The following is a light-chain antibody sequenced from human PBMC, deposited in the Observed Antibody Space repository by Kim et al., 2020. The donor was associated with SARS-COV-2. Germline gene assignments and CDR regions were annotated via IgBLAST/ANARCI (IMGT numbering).Light chain of an antibody. V-gene: IGKV3-11*01. Sequence: EIVLTQSPATLSLSPGERATLSCRASQSVNTFLAWYQQRPDQAPRLLIYDASNRATGIPARFSGSGSGTDFTLTISTLEPEDFAVYYCHQRGGWPLTFGGGTKVDIK. CDR2: DAS. CDR3: HQRGGWPLT. CDR1: QSVNTF. J-gene: IGKJ4*01.